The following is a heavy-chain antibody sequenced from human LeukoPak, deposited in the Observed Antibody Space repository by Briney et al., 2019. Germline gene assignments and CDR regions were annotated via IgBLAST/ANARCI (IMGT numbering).Heavy chain of an antibody. CDR3: ARGRQLHLGELFPFAEFFQP. V-gene: IGHV4-4*02. D-gene: IGHD3-16*01. J-gene: IGHJ1*01. CDR1: GGSITSTNY. CDR2: VNLQGST. Sequence: SETLSLTCGVSGGSITSTNYWTWVRQPPGKGLEWIGEVNLQGSTNYNPSLMGRVAISVDMSENHISLQLTSVTAADTAVYYCARGRQLHLGELFPFAEFFQPWGQGTLVTVFS.